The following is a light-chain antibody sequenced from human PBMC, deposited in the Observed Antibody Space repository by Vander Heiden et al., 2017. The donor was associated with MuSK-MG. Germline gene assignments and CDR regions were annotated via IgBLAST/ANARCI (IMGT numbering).Light chain of an antibody. CDR3: QSYDSSRSGVV. Sequence: QSVLTQPPSVSGAPGQTVTISCPGSSSNIGAGYDVHWYQQLPGTAPKLLIYGNSNRPSGVPDRFSGSKSGTSASLAITGLQAEDEADYYCQSYDSSRSGVVFGGGTKLTVL. CDR2: GNS. V-gene: IGLV1-40*01. CDR1: SSNIGAGYD. J-gene: IGLJ2*01.